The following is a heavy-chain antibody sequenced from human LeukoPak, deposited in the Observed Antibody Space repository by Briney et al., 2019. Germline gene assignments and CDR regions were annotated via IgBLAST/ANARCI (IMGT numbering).Heavy chain of an antibody. V-gene: IGHV1-2*02. Sequence: ASVKLSCKASGYTFTGYYMHWLRQAPGQGLEWMGSINPNSGGTNYAQMLQGRVTMTRETSISTAYMGRSRLRSDDTAVYYSARATYYDFWSGYDYWGQGTLVTVSS. D-gene: IGHD3-3*01. CDR1: GYTFTGYY. CDR3: ARATYYDFWSGYDY. J-gene: IGHJ4*02. CDR2: INPNSGGT.